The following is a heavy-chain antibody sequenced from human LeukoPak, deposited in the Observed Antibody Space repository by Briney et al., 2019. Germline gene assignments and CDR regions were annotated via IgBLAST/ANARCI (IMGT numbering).Heavy chain of an antibody. V-gene: IGHV1-46*01. CDR3: ARAGQQGAYYDFWSGYYNSFFFDY. J-gene: IGHJ4*02. D-gene: IGHD3-3*01. Sequence: ASVKVSCKASGYTFTSYYMHWVRQAPGQGLEWMGIINPSGGNTNYAQKLQGRVTMTTDTSTSTAYMELRSLRSDDTAVYYCARAGQQGAYYDFWSGYYNSFFFDYWGQGTLVTVSS. CDR2: INPSGGNT. CDR1: GYTFTSYY.